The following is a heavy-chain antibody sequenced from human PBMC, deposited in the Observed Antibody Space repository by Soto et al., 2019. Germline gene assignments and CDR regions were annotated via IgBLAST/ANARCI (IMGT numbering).Heavy chain of an antibody. CDR2: IYHSGSN. CDR3: ARDVDFGEEDV. CDR1: GGSVSGGSHY. Sequence: QVPLQESSPGLVKPSETLSLSCTVSGGSVSGGSHYWSWIRQPPGKGLEWIGNIYHSGSNNYNPALKGRVTISVDTSKTQFSLRLSSVTAADTAVYYCARDVDFGEEDVWGHGTTVTVSS. V-gene: IGHV4-61*01. D-gene: IGHD4-17*01. J-gene: IGHJ6*02.